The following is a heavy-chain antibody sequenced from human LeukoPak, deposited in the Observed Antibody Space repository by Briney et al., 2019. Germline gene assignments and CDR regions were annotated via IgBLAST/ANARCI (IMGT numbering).Heavy chain of an antibody. CDR1: GGSISSHY. D-gene: IGHD3-10*01. J-gene: IGHJ5*02. V-gene: IGHV4-59*11. CDR2: IYYSGST. Sequence: SETLSLTCTVSGGSISSHYWSWIRQPPGKGLEWIGYIYYSGSTNYNPSLKSRVTISVDTSKNQFSLKLSSVTAADTAVYYCARIVSQRITMVRGVIIWFDPWGQGTLVTVSS. CDR3: ARIVSQRITMVRGVIIWFDP.